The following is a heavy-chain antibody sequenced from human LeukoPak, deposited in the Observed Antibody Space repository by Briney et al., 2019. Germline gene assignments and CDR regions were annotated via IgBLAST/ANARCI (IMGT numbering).Heavy chain of an antibody. V-gene: IGHV3-7*01. CDR2: IKQDGSEK. Sequence: GGSLRLSCAASGFTFSSYWMSWVRQAPGKGLEWVANIKQDGSEKYYVDSVKGRFTISRDNAKNSLYLQMNSLRAEDTAVYYCATEDYYDSSGYYFDYWGQGTLVTVS. D-gene: IGHD3-22*01. J-gene: IGHJ4*02. CDR3: ATEDYYDSSGYYFDY. CDR1: GFTFSSYW.